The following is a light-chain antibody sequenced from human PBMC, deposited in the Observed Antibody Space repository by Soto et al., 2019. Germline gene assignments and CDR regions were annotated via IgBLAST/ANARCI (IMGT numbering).Light chain of an antibody. CDR1: SSDVGGYNY. J-gene: IGLJ3*02. CDR2: EVS. CDR3: SSYAGRSTPV. V-gene: IGLV2-14*01. Sequence: QSVLTQPASVSGSPGQSITISCTGTSSDVGGYNYVSWYQHHPGKAPKLMIYEVSNRPSGVSNRFSGSKSGNTASLTISGLQAEDEADYYCSSYAGRSTPVFGGGTKLTVL.